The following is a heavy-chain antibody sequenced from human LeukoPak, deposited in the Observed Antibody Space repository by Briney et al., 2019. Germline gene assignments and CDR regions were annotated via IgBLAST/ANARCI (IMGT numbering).Heavy chain of an antibody. V-gene: IGHV3-74*01. CDR3: ARNNGMDV. J-gene: IGHJ6*02. Sequence: PGGSLRLSCAASGNYWMHWVRQAPGKGLVWVSHINSDGSWTSYADSVKGRFTISKDNAKNTVYLQMNNLRAEDTALYHCARNNGMDVWGQGTTVIVSS. CDR2: INSDGSWT. CDR1: GNYW.